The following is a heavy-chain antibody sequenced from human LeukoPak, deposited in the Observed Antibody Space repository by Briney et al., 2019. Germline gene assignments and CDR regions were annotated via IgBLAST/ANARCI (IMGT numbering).Heavy chain of an antibody. D-gene: IGHD2-21*02. Sequence: SVKVSCKASGGTFSSYAISWVRQAPGQGLEWMGRIVPIFGTANYAQKFQGRVTITTDESTSTAYMELSSLRSEDTAVYYCARDWQYCGGDCIPRGFDPWGQGTLVTVSS. CDR2: IVPIFGTA. CDR3: ARDWQYCGGDCIPRGFDP. V-gene: IGHV1-69*05. CDR1: GGTFSSYA. J-gene: IGHJ5*02.